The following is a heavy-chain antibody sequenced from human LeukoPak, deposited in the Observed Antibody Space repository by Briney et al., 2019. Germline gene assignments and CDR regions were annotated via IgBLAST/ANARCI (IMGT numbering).Heavy chain of an antibody. V-gene: IGHV3-30*02. CDR1: GFTFSSYG. CDR3: AREKRVVVPAAKAFDI. Sequence: GGSLRLSCAASGFTFSSYGMHWVRQAPGKGLEWVAFIQYDGSNAYYADSVKGRFTFSRDNSKNTLYLQMDSLRAEDTAVYYCAREKRVVVPAAKAFDIWGQGTMVTVSS. D-gene: IGHD2-2*01. J-gene: IGHJ3*02. CDR2: IQYDGSNA.